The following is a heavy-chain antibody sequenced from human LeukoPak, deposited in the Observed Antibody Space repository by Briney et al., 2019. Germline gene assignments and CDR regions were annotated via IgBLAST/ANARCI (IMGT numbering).Heavy chain of an antibody. CDR1: GFTLSSYG. Sequence: GSLRLSCAASGFTLSSYGMHWVRQAPGKGLEWVAVIWYGGSNKYYADSVKGRFTISRDNSKNTLYLQMNSLRAEDTAVYYCARDGYTYYYDSSGYPRYWGQGTLVTVSS. V-gene: IGHV3-33*01. CDR3: ARDGYTYYYDSSGYPRY. J-gene: IGHJ4*02. D-gene: IGHD3-22*01. CDR2: IWYGGSNK.